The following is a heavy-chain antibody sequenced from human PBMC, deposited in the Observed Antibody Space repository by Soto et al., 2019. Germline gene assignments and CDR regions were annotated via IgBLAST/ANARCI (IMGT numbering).Heavy chain of an antibody. J-gene: IGHJ6*03. CDR3: ARDLWGYCGTDCYPLDV. CDR2: MYNTGST. Sequence: SETLSLTCTVSGGPVSGYYWSWIRQPPGKGLEWIGYMYNTGSTVYNPSFKSRVTISVDTSKNQFSLKLNSVTAAGTAVYYCARDLWGYCGTDCYPLDVWGKGTTVTVSS. CDR1: GGPVSGYY. V-gene: IGHV4-59*02. D-gene: IGHD2-21*02.